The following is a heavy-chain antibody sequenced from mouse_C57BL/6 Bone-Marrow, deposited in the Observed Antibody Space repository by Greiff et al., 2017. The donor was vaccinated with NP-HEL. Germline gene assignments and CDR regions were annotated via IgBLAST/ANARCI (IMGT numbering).Heavy chain of an antibody. V-gene: IGHV1-19*01. CDR2: INPYNGGT. CDR3: ARDDWVAY. Sequence: VQLQQSGPVLVKPGASVKMSCKASGYTFTDYYMNWVKQSPGKSLEWIGVINPYNGGTSYNQKFKGKATLSVDKSSSTAYMELNSLTSEDSAVYYCARDDWVAYWGQGTLGTVSA. J-gene: IGHJ3*01. CDR1: GYTFTDYY.